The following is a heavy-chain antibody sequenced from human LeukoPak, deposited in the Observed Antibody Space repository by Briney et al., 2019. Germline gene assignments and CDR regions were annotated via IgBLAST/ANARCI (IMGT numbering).Heavy chain of an antibody. Sequence: LRLSCAASGFTFSSYAMHWVRQAPGKGLEWIGEINHSGSTNYNPSLKSRVTISVDTSKNQFSLKLSSVTAADTAVYYCARVLFARSWYSQVFEASYYYYGMDVWGQGTTVTVSS. CDR1: GFTFSSYA. D-gene: IGHD6-13*01. V-gene: IGHV4-34*01. J-gene: IGHJ6*02. CDR3: ARVLFARSWYSQVFEASYYYYGMDV. CDR2: INHSGST.